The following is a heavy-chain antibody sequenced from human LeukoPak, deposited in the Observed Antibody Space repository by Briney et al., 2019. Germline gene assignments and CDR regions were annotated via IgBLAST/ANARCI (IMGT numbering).Heavy chain of an antibody. CDR3: AKSGYSYGYSFDY. CDR1: GYSFTSYW. J-gene: IGHJ4*02. Sequence: GESLKISRKGSGYSFTSYWIGWVRQAPGKGLEWVAFIRYDGSNKYYADSVKGRFTISRDNSKNTLYLQMNSLRAEDTAVYYCAKSGYSYGYSFDYWGQGTLVTVSS. CDR2: IRYDGSNK. V-gene: IGHV3-30*02. D-gene: IGHD5-18*01.